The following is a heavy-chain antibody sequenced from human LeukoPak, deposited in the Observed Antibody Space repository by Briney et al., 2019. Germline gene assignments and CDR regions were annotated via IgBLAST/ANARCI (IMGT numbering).Heavy chain of an antibody. Sequence: GGSLRLSCAASGFTFSSYAMNWVRQAPGKGLEWVSAISTRGGTTYYADPVKGRFTISRDASKNTPYLQMNSLRVEDTAVYYCAKDRWVGATISHYFDYWGQGTLVTVSS. D-gene: IGHD1-26*01. CDR3: AKDRWVGATISHYFDY. V-gene: IGHV3-23*01. J-gene: IGHJ4*02. CDR1: GFTFSSYA. CDR2: ISTRGGTT.